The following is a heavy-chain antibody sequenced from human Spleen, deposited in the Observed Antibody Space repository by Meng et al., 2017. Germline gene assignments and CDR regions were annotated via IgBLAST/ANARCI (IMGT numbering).Heavy chain of an antibody. CDR1: GFSLITYD. Sequence: ASVKVSCKASGFSLITYDISWVRQAPGQGLEWMGWINTHKGNANYAQKLQGRVTMTTDTSTTTAYMELRSLRSEDTAVYYCASPDSSSPFDYWGQGTLVTVSS. V-gene: IGHV1-18*01. D-gene: IGHD6-13*01. J-gene: IGHJ4*02. CDR2: INTHKGNA. CDR3: ASPDSSSPFDY.